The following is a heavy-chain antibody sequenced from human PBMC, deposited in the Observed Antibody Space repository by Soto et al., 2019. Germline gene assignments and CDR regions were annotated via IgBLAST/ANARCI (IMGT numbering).Heavy chain of an antibody. CDR3: ARIRGYSYFNYCYGMDV. J-gene: IGHJ6*02. CDR1: GFSLSNARMG. V-gene: IGHV2-26*01. CDR2: IFSNDEK. D-gene: IGHD5-18*01. Sequence: QVTLKESGPVLVKPTETLTLTCTVSGFSLSNARMGVSWIRQPPGEALEWLAHIFSNDEKSYSKSLKSRLTISKDTSKSQVVLTMTSMDPVDTATYYCARIRGYSYFNYCYGMDVWGQGTTVTVSS.